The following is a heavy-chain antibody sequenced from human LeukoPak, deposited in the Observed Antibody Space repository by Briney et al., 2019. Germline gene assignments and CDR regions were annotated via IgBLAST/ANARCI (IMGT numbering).Heavy chain of an antibody. CDR2: SRNKAKSYTT. Sequence: PGGSLRLSCAASGFTFSDHYMDWVRQAPGKGLEWVGRSRNKAKSYTTEYAASVKGRFTISRDDSKNSLYLQMNSLETEDTAVYYCVTRLDFGGGIVVQWGQGSLVTVSS. J-gene: IGHJ4*02. V-gene: IGHV3-72*01. D-gene: IGHD3-16*02. CDR3: VTRLDFGGGIVVQ. CDR1: GFTFSDHY.